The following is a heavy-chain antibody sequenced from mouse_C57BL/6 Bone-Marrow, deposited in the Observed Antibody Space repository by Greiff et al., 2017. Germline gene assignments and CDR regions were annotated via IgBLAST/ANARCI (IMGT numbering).Heavy chain of an antibody. CDR1: GYTFTSYW. Sequence: QVQLQQSGAELAKPGASVKLSCKASGYTFTSYWMHWVKQRPGQGLEWIGYINPSSGYTKYNQKFKDKATWTADKSSSTAYMQLSSLTYEDSAVYYCARWDYYGGFDYWGQGTTLTVSS. V-gene: IGHV1-7*01. CDR3: ARWDYYGGFDY. CDR2: INPSSGYT. J-gene: IGHJ2*01. D-gene: IGHD1-1*01.